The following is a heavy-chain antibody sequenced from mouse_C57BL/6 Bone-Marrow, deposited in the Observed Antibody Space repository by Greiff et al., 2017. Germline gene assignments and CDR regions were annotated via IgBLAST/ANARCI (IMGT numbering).Heavy chain of an antibody. V-gene: IGHV1-47*01. J-gene: IGHJ2*01. CDR3: ARGDNYGGYYFDY. CDR2: FHPYNDAT. D-gene: IGHD2-12*01. Sequence: VQLQQSGAELVKPGASVKMSCKASGYTFTTYPIEWMKQNHGKSLEWIGNFHPYNDATKYNEKFKGKATLTVETSSSTVYLELSRLTSDDSAVYYCARGDNYGGYYFDYWGQGTTLTVSS. CDR1: GYTFTTYP.